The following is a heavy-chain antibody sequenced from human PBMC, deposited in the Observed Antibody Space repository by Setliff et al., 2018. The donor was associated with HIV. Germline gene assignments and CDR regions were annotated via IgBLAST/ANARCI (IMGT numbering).Heavy chain of an antibody. CDR2: ISGYNDNT. Sequence: ASVKVSCKASGYTFTDYYMHWVRQAPGQGLEWMGWISGYNDNTNYAQKFQGRVTMTTDTTSSTSYMELRSLTSADTAMYYCARIRAAALLNAFDIWGQGTMVTVSS. CDR3: ARIRAAALLNAFDI. D-gene: IGHD6-13*01. CDR1: GYTFTDYY. V-gene: IGHV1-18*04. J-gene: IGHJ3*02.